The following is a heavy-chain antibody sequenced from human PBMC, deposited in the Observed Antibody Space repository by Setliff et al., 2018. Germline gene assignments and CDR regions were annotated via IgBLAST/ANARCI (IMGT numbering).Heavy chain of an antibody. V-gene: IGHV3-30*04. CDR2: ILYDGSNK. CDR1: GFTFNNYA. J-gene: IGHJ4*02. D-gene: IGHD3-9*01. Sequence: GGSLRLSCAASGFTFNNYAMHWVRQAPGKGLEWVAVILYDGSNKYYADYVKGRFTISRDNSKNTLYLQMNSLRAEDTAVYYCACPDILTGLYDYWGQGTLVTVSS. CDR3: ACPDILTGLYDY.